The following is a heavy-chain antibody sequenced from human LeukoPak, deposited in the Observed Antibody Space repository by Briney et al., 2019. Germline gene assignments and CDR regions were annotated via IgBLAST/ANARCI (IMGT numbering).Heavy chain of an antibody. J-gene: IGHJ6*03. CDR2: INHSGST. V-gene: IGHV4-34*01. Sequence: SETLSLTCAVYGGSFSGYYWSWIRQPPGKGLEWIGEINHSGSTNYNPSLKSRVTISVDTSKNQFSLKLSSVTAADTAVYYCASRGSRNYMDVWGKGTTVTVSS. D-gene: IGHD1-26*01. CDR3: ASRGSRNYMDV. CDR1: GGSFSGYY.